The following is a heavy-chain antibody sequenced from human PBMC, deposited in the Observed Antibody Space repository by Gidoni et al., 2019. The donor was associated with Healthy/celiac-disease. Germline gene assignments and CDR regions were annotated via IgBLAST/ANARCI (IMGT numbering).Heavy chain of an antibody. D-gene: IGHD2-8*01. CDR3: ARDCTNGVCFFDY. J-gene: IGHJ4*02. CDR2: ISSSSSTI. Sequence: EVQLVEYGGGWVKPGGSLRLSCAASGFTVSSYSMNWVRQAPGKGLEWVSYISSSSSTIYYAASVKGRFTISRDNAKNSLYLQMNSLRAEYTAVYYCARDCTNGVCFFDYWGQGTLVTVSS. V-gene: IGHV3-48*01. CDR1: GFTVSSYS.